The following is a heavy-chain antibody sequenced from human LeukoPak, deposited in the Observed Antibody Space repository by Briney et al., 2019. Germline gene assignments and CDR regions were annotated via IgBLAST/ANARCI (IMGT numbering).Heavy chain of an antibody. D-gene: IGHD2/OR15-2a*01. V-gene: IGHV3-7*01. Sequence: GGSLRLSCVASGFTFSSYWMSWVRQAPGKVPEWVANVKQDGGEKHYVDSVKGRFTISRDNAKNTVYLEMNSLRAEDTAVYHCAGDGPHNSPTSGWFDPWGQGTLVTVSS. CDR3: AGDGPHNSPTSGWFDP. J-gene: IGHJ5*02. CDR1: GFTFSSYW. CDR2: VKQDGGEK.